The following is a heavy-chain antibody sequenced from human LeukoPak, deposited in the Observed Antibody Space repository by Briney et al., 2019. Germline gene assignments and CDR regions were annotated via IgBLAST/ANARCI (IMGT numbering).Heavy chain of an antibody. CDR1: GFTFDDYA. CDR2: ISGDGGST. CDR3: AKTIGAHYYDSSGSSDY. Sequence: GGALRLSCAASGFTFDDYAMHWVRQAPWKGLEWVYLISGDGGSTYYADSVKGRFTISRDNSKNSLYLQMNSLRTEDTALYYCAKTIGAHYYDSSGSSDYWGQGTLVTVSS. J-gene: IGHJ4*02. V-gene: IGHV3-43*02. D-gene: IGHD3-22*01.